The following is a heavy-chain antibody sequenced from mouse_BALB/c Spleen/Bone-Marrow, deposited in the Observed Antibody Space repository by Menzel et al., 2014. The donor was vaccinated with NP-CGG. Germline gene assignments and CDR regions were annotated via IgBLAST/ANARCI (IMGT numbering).Heavy chain of an antibody. Sequence: EVMLVESGGGLVKPGGSLKLSCAASGFTFSSYTMSWVRQTPEKRLEWVATITSGGGYTYYPDSVKGRFTISRDNAKSTLYLQMSSLKSEDTAMYYCTRDLYDGYSYYAMDYWGQGTSVTVSS. CDR1: GFTFSSYT. CDR2: ITSGGGYT. D-gene: IGHD2-3*01. V-gene: IGHV5-6-4*01. CDR3: TRDLYDGYSYYAMDY. J-gene: IGHJ4*01.